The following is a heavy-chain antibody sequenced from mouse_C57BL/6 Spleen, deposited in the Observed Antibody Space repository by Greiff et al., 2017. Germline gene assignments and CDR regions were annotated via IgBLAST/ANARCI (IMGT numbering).Heavy chain of an antibody. Sequence: QVQLQQPGAELVKPGASVKLSCKASGYTFTSYWMHWVKQRPGQGLEWIGMIHPNSGSTNYNEKFKSKATLTVDKSSSTAYMQLSSLTSDDSAVYYCARCALLSHWYFDVWGTGTTVTVSS. CDR3: ARCALLSHWYFDV. J-gene: IGHJ1*03. CDR2: IHPNSGST. D-gene: IGHD2-1*01. V-gene: IGHV1-64*01. CDR1: GYTFTSYW.